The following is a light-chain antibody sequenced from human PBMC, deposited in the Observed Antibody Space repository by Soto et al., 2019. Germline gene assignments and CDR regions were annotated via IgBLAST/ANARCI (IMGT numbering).Light chain of an antibody. CDR2: GAS. Sequence: EIVLTQSPGTLSLSPGERATLSCRARQSVSSSYLAWYQQKPGQAPRLLIYGASSRAPGIPDRFSGSGSGTDFTLTISGLEPEDFAVYYCQQYGSSPPITFGQGTRLEI. CDR1: QSVSSSY. J-gene: IGKJ5*01. V-gene: IGKV3-20*01. CDR3: QQYGSSPPIT.